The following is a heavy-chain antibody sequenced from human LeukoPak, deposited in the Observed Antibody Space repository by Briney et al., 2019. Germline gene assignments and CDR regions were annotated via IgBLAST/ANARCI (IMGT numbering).Heavy chain of an antibody. CDR3: ARDLVTVTRGFDI. V-gene: IGHV4-59*11. D-gene: IGHD4-17*01. J-gene: IGHJ3*02. CDR2: ISHIGRT. CDR1: GDSFSSHY. Sequence: PSETLSLTCAVSGDSFSSHYWTWIRQSPGTGLEWIGYISHIGRTNYNPSLKSRVTISIDTSKNQFSLKLRSVTAADTAVYYCARDLVTVTRGFDIWGQGTMVSVSS.